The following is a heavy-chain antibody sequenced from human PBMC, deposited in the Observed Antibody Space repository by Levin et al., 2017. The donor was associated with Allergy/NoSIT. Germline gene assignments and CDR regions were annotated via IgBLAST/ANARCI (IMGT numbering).Heavy chain of an antibody. CDR2: IYYSGST. D-gene: IGHD4-17*01. Sequence: SQTLSLTCTVSGGSISSGGYYWSWIRQHPGKGLEWIGYIYYSGSTYYNPSLKSRVTISVDTSKNQFSLKLSSVTAADTAVYYCARGSADYGDYVNAFDIWGQGTMVTVSS. CDR3: ARGSADYGDYVNAFDI. CDR1: GGSISSGGYY. J-gene: IGHJ3*02. V-gene: IGHV4-31*03.